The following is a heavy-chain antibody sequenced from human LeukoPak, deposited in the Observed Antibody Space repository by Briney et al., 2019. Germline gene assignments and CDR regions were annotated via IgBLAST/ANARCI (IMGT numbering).Heavy chain of an antibody. Sequence: GASVKVSCKASGGTFRSYAISWVRQAPGQGLEWMGRIIPILGIANYAQKFQGRVTITADKSTSTAYMELSSLRSEDTAVYYCASSGSAQGYYYGMDVWGQGTTVTVSS. CDR2: IIPILGIA. D-gene: IGHD3-10*01. CDR3: ASSGSAQGYYYGMDV. CDR1: GGTFRSYA. V-gene: IGHV1-69*04. J-gene: IGHJ6*02.